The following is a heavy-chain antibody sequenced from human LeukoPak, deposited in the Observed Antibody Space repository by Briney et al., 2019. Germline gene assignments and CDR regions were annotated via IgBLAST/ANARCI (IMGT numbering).Heavy chain of an antibody. CDR3: ARARDFWSGYYRTPDAFDI. CDR1: GDSMRSDF. CDR2: VSGSGST. Sequence: SEILSLTCLVSGDSMRSDFWSWIRQPPGKGLEWIGYVSGSGSTNYNPSLKSRVTISVDTSKNQFSLKLASVTAADTAVYYCARARDFWSGYYRTPDAFDIWGQGTMVTVSS. V-gene: IGHV4-59*01. J-gene: IGHJ3*02. D-gene: IGHD3-3*01.